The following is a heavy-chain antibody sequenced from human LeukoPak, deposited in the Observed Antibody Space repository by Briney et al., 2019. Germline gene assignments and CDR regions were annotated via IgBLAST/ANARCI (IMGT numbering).Heavy chain of an antibody. CDR1: GFTFSSYD. Sequence: PGGSLRLSCEASGFTFSSYDMHWVRQAPGKGLEWVSYISSSGSTIYYADSVKGRFTISRDNAKNSLYLQMNSLRAEDTAVYYCAKGPKLFSPATYGWEFDYWGQGTLVTVSS. CDR2: ISSSGSTI. V-gene: IGHV3-48*04. J-gene: IGHJ4*02. D-gene: IGHD1-26*01. CDR3: AKGPKLFSPATYGWEFDY.